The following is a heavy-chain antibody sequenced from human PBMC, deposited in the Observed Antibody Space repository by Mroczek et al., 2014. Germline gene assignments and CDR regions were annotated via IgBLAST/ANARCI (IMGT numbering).Heavy chain of an antibody. Sequence: QVQLVQSGPGLVKPSQTLSLTCTVSGGSISSGGYYWSWIRQHPGKGLEWIGYIYYSGSTYYNPSLKSRVTISVDTSKNQFSLKLSSVTAADTAVYYCARELRGSYNSGRVDAFDIWGQGTMVTVSS. D-gene: IGHD1-26*01. CDR2: IYYSGST. J-gene: IGHJ3*02. V-gene: IGHV4-31*03. CDR1: GGSISSGGYY. CDR3: ARELRGSYNSGRVDAFDI.